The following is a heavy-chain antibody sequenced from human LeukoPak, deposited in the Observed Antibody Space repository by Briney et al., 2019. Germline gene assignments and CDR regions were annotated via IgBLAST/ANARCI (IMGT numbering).Heavy chain of an antibody. D-gene: IGHD4-17*01. J-gene: IGHJ6*03. CDR3: TRQFYGDYGRYYYYYYYMDV. V-gene: IGHV3-73*01. Sequence: PGGSLRLSCAASGFTFSGSAMHWVRQASGKGLEWVGRIRSKANSYATAYAASVKGRFTISRDDSKNTAYLQMNSLKTEDTAVYYCTRQFYGDYGRYYYYYYYMDVWGKGTTVTVSS. CDR1: GFTFSGSA. CDR2: IRSKANSYAT.